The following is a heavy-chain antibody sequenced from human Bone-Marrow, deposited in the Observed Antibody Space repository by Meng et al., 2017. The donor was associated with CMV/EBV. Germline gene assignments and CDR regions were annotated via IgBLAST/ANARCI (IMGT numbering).Heavy chain of an antibody. V-gene: IGHV3-7*01. Sequence: GGSLRLSCAASGFTFSSYWMSWVRQAPGKGLEWVANIKQDGSEKYYVDSVKGRFTISRDNAKNSLYLQMNSLRAEDTAVYYCARGVTWRYYDYVWGSYRPTNYYFDYWGQGTLVPVSS. J-gene: IGHJ4*02. CDR3: ARGVTWRYYDYVWGSYRPTNYYFDY. CDR1: GFTFSSYW. CDR2: IKQDGSEK. D-gene: IGHD3-16*02.